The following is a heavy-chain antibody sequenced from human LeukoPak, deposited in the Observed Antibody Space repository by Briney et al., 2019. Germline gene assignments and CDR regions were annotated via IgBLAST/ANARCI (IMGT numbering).Heavy chain of an antibody. V-gene: IGHV4-34*01. CDR3: ARSYDSSGYSH. CDR1: GGSFSGYY. J-gene: IGHJ4*02. Sequence: PSETLSLTCAVYGGSFSGYYWSWIRQPPGKGLEWIGEINHSGSTNYNASLKSQVTISVDTSKNQFSLKLSSVTAADTAVYYCARSYDSSGYSHWGQGTLVTVSS. D-gene: IGHD3-22*01. CDR2: INHSGST.